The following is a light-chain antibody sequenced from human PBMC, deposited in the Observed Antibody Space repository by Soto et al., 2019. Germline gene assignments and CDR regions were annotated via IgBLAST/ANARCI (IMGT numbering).Light chain of an antibody. CDR2: DAS. CDR1: QGISSY. Sequence: ILITQSPYSFSASTGDRVTITFRASQGISSYLAWYQQKPGKAPKLLIYDASSLESGVPSRFSGSGSGTEFTLTISSLQPDDFATYYCQQYNSYWTFGQGTKVDNK. CDR3: QQYNSYWT. J-gene: IGKJ1*01. V-gene: IGKV1-8*01.